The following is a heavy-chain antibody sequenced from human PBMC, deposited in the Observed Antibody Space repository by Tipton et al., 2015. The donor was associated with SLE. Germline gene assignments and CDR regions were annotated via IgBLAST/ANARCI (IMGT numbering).Heavy chain of an antibody. CDR2: IYYSGTT. CDR1: GGSISSHY. Sequence: TLSLTCTVSGGSISSHYWSWIRQPPGKGLEWIGYIYYSGTTKYNPSLKSRVTISVDRSKNQFSLKLNSVTAADTAVYYCAKDFLVIEFDPGAFDLWGQGAVVSVSS. J-gene: IGHJ3*01. V-gene: IGHV4-59*11. D-gene: IGHD2/OR15-2a*01. CDR3: AKDFLVIEFDPGAFDL.